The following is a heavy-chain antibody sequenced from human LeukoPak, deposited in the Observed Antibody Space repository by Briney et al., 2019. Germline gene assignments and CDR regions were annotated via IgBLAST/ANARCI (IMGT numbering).Heavy chain of an antibody. V-gene: IGHV3-20*04. J-gene: IGHJ6*02. CDR3: ARDPPVATVTNYYGMDV. CDR1: GFTVSSNY. D-gene: IGHD5-12*01. Sequence: PGGSLRLSCAASGFTVSSNYMSWVRQAPGKGLEWVSGINWNGGSTGYADSVKGRFTISRDNAKNSLYLQMNSLRAEDTALYYCARDPPVATVTNYYGMDVWGQGTTVTVSS. CDR2: INWNGGST.